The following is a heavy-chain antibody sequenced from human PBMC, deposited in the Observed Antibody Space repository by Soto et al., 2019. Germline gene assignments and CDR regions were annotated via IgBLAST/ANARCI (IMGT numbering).Heavy chain of an antibody. CDR1: GFTFDDYA. V-gene: IGHV3-9*01. CDR3: AKDISSGWYYFDY. D-gene: IGHD6-19*01. CDR2: ISWNSGSI. Sequence: LRLSCVGSGFTFDDYAMHWVRQAPGKGLEWVSGISWNSGSIGYADSVKGRFTISRDNAKNSLYLQMNSLRAEDTALYYCAKDISSGWYYFDYWGQGTLVTVSS. J-gene: IGHJ4*02.